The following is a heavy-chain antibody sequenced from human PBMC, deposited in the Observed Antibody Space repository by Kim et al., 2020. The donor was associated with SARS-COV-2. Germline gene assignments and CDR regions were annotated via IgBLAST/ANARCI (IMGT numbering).Heavy chain of an antibody. CDR3: ARGHYYDSSGYYLN. D-gene: IGHD3-22*01. J-gene: IGHJ4*02. Sequence: SETLSLTCTVSGGSISSGDYYWSWIRQPPGKGLEWIGYIYYSGSTYYNPSLKSRVTISVDTSKNQFSLKLSSVTAADTAVYYCARGHYYDSSGYYLNWGQGTLVTVSS. CDR2: IYYSGST. V-gene: IGHV4-30-4*01. CDR1: GGSISSGDYY.